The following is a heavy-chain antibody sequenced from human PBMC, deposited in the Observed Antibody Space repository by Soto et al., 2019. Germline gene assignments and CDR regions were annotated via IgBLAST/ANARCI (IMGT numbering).Heavy chain of an antibody. CDR1: GFSFSSYA. V-gene: IGHV3-23*01. Sequence: EVQLLESGGGLVQPGGSLRLSCAASGFSFSSYAMSWVRQAPGKGLEWVSSISGGGDTIYYADSLKGRFTISRDNSKNTLYLQMNSLRAEDTAVYYCAKELELVMIFGFFDYWGQGSLVTVSS. D-gene: IGHD3-3*01. CDR3: AKELELVMIFGFFDY. CDR2: ISGGGDTI. J-gene: IGHJ4*02.